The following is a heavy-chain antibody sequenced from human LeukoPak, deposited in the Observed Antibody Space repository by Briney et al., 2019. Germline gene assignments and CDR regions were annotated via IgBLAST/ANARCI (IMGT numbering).Heavy chain of an antibody. D-gene: IGHD6-19*01. CDR3: ARSSLSVAGSVFDY. Sequence: ASVTVSCKASGYTFTSYGISWVRQAPGQGLEWMGWTNTYNSTTDYAQKLQGRVTMTTDTSTSTAYMELRSLRSDDTAVYYCARSSLSVAGSVFDYWGQGNLVTVSS. CDR2: TNTYNSTT. J-gene: IGHJ4*02. V-gene: IGHV1-18*01. CDR1: GYTFTSYG.